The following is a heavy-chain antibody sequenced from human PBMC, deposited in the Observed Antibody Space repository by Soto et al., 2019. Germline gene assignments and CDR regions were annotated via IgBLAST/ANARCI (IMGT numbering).Heavy chain of an antibody. D-gene: IGHD1-20*01. CDR1: GGSSRAYR. J-gene: IGHJ2*01. V-gene: IGHV4-34*01. CDR2: FSYSGSL. CDR3: AGGPRYWSFAL. Sequence: GELQQWGTGLLKPSETLSLNCSVYGGSSRAYRWSWIRQSPGEGLEWIGEFSYSGSLNYNPSLKGRVAVSLDTSTNHFSLTMTSVTAADTAVYFCAGGPRYWSFALWGRGTLVTVS.